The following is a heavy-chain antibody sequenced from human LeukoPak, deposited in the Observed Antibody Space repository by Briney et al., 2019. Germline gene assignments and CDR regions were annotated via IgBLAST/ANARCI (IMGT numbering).Heavy chain of an antibody. J-gene: IGHJ6*02. CDR2: IYYSGST. D-gene: IGHD4-17*01. Sequence: SETLSLTCTVSGGSISSYYWSGIRQPPGKVLEWIGYIYYSGSTNYNPSLKSRVTISVDTSKNLFSLRLSSVTAADTAVYYCARGPYDYGDSYYFYYGMDVWGQGTTVTVSS. CDR3: ARGPYDYGDSYYFYYGMDV. CDR1: GGSISSYY. V-gene: IGHV4-59*01.